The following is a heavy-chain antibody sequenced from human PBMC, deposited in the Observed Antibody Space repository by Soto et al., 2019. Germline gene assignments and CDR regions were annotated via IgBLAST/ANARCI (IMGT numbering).Heavy chain of an antibody. Sequence: GSLRLSCAASGFTFSSYSMNWVRQAPGKGLEWVSSISSSSSYIYYADSVKGRFTISRDNAKNSLYLQMSSLRAEDTAVYYCARAPLDYYDSSGYWPWGQGTLVTVSS. CDR1: GFTFSSYS. D-gene: IGHD3-22*01. V-gene: IGHV3-21*01. J-gene: IGHJ5*02. CDR3: ARAPLDYYDSSGYWP. CDR2: ISSSSSYI.